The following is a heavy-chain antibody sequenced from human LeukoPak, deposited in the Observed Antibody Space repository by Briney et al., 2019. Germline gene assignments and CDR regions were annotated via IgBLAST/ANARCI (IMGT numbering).Heavy chain of an antibody. Sequence: GGSLRLSCTASGSTFSKYGMHWVRQAPGKGLEWVAVIWFDGSNRNHADSVKGRFTISRDNAKNTVYLQMNNLRAEDTAVYYCVSFYETYWGRGTLVTVSS. V-gene: IGHV3-33*03. CDR1: GSTFSKYG. J-gene: IGHJ4*02. D-gene: IGHD2/OR15-2a*01. CDR3: VSFYETY. CDR2: IWFDGSNR.